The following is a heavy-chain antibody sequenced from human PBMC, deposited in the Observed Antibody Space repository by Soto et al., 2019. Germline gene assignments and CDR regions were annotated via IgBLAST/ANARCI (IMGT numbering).Heavy chain of an antibody. CDR3: ASSFTVTRHYYYYGMDV. V-gene: IGHV1-69*02. CDR1: GGTFSSYT. J-gene: IGHJ6*02. Sequence: QVQLVQSGAEVKKPGSSVKVSCKASGGTFSSYTISWVRQAPGQGLEWMGRIIPILGIANYAQKFQGRVTITADKSTSTAYIELSSLISEDTAVYSCASSFTVTRHYYYYGMDVWGQGTTVTVSS. D-gene: IGHD4-17*01. CDR2: IIPILGIA.